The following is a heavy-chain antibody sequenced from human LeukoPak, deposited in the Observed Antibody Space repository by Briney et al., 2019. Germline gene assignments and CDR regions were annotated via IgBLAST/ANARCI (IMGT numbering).Heavy chain of an antibody. D-gene: IGHD3-10*01. CDR3: ARVGVPYYYGSGSYYNWFDP. J-gene: IGHJ5*02. Sequence: GGSLRLSCAASGFTFSSYWMSWVRQAPGKGLEWVANIKQDGSEKYYVDSVKGRFTISRDNVKNSLYLQMNSLRAEDTAVYYCARVGVPYYYGSGSYYNWFDPWGQGTLVTVSS. CDR2: IKQDGSEK. V-gene: IGHV3-7*01. CDR1: GFTFSSYW.